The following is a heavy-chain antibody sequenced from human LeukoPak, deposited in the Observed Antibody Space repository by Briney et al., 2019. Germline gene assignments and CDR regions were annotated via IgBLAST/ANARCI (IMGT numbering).Heavy chain of an antibody. J-gene: IGHJ4*02. CDR1: GFTFSGSA. CDR2: IRSKANSYAT. CDR3: TGGQYNWNYVMDF. D-gene: IGHD1-7*01. Sequence: QPGGSLKLSCAASGFTFSGSAMHWVRQASGKGLEWVGRIRSKANSYATEYAASVKGRFTISRDDSKHTVYLQMNRLKTEDTAVYYCTGGQYNWNYVMDFWGQGTLVTVSS. V-gene: IGHV3-73*01.